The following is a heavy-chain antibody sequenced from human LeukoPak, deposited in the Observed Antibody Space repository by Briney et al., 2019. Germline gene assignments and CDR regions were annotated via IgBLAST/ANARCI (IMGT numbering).Heavy chain of an antibody. CDR3: ARDSEVVVGGSSWFDP. CDR1: GFTFSSYS. V-gene: IGHV3-48*04. J-gene: IGHJ5*02. Sequence: GGSLRLSCAASGFTFSSYSMMWVRQAPGKGLEWVSYISSSSTTIHYADSVKGRFTISRDNAKKSLYLQMNSLRAEDTAVYYCARDSEVVVGGSSWFDPWGQGTLVTVSS. CDR2: ISSSSTTI. D-gene: IGHD2-15*01.